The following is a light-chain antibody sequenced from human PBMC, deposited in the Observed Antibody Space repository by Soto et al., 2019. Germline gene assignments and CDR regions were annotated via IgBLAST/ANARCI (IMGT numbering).Light chain of an antibody. CDR1: QSVSRSD. CDR2: GAS. Sequence: EIVLTQSPGTLSLSPGERATLSCRATQSVSRSDLAWYQQEPGQAPRLLIYGASSRATGIPDRFSGSGSGTDFTLTISRMEPEDFAVYYCQQFSTPPPCTFRQGTQVDIK. CDR3: QQFSTPPPCT. J-gene: IGKJ1*01. V-gene: IGKV3-20*01.